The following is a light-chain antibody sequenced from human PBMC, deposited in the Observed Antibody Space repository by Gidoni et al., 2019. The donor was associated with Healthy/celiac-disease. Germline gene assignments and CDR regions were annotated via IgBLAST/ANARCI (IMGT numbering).Light chain of an antibody. J-gene: IGKJ1*01. V-gene: IGKV3-11*01. CDR3: QQRWT. Sequence: EIVLTQSPAPLSLSPGERATLSCRASQSVSSYLAWYQQKPGQAPRLLIYDAANRATGIPARFSGRGHGTDFTLTISSLEPEDFAVYYCQQRWTFXQXTKVEIK. CDR2: DAA. CDR1: QSVSSY.